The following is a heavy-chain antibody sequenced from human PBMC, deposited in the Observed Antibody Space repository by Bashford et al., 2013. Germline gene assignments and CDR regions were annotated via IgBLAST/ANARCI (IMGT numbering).Heavy chain of an antibody. D-gene: IGHD2-21*02. CDR3: ARRSITAIIDF. V-gene: IGHV5-51*01. CDR2: IYPADSDT. Sequence: GESLKISCKGYGFSFTSYWIAWVRQMPGKGLEWMGIIYPADSDTRYSPSFEGQVTISADKSDTTAYLQWSSLKASDTAMYYCARRSITAIIDFWGQGTLVTVSS. CDR1: GFSFTSYW. J-gene: IGHJ4*02.